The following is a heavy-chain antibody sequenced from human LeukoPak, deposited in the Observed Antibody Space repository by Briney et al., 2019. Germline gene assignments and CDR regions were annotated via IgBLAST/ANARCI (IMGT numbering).Heavy chain of an antibody. D-gene: IGHD3-16*02. Sequence: ASVKVSCKASGYSFTSHYMHWVRQAPGQGLGWTGLINPSGSITLYAQKFQGRVTMTRDMSTTTDYMELSSLRSEDTAVYYCARDNSVGDIAWWFDPWGQGTLVTVSS. J-gene: IGHJ5*02. CDR3: ARDNSVGDIAWWFDP. V-gene: IGHV1-46*01. CDR2: INPSGSIT. CDR1: GYSFTSHY.